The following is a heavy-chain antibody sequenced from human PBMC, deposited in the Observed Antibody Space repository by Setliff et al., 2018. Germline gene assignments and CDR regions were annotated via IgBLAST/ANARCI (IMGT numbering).Heavy chain of an antibody. J-gene: IGHJ3*02. CDR3: VRELRVIVGVGIQGVFDI. D-gene: IGHD3-22*01. Sequence: GGSLRLSCAASGFTFSASTMNWVRQAPGKGLEWVSSISGSSSNFIYYADSVKGRFTISRDNAKNSLFLQMDNLRAEDTAVYYCVRELRVIVGVGIQGVFDIWGQGTMVTVSS. V-gene: IGHV3-21*01. CDR1: GFTFSAST. CDR2: ISGSSSNFI.